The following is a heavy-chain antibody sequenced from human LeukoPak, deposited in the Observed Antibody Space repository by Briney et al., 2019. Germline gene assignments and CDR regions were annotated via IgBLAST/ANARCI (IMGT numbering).Heavy chain of an antibody. CDR2: ISYDGSNK. Sequence: GGSLRLSCAASGFTFSSYGMHWVRQAPGKGLEWVAVISYDGSNKYYADSVKGRFTISRDNSKNTLYLQMNSLRAEDTAVYYCAKDLSPGLWFGELLYYWGQGTLVTVSS. CDR3: AKDLSPGLWFGELLYY. D-gene: IGHD3-10*01. J-gene: IGHJ4*02. V-gene: IGHV3-30*18. CDR1: GFTFSSYG.